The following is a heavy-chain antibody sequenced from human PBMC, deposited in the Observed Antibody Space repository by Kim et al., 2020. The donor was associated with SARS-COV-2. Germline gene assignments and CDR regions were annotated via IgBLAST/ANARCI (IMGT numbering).Heavy chain of an antibody. J-gene: IGHJ6*02. V-gene: IGHV4-61*01. Sequence: SETLSLTCTVSGASVSSGSYYWSWIRQTPGEGLEWIGYIYSRGSPNYNPSFKSRVTISLDTSKNQLSLKLSSVTASDTAVYYCARDLTGIGMDVWGQGTTVTVSS. CDR3: ARDLTGIGMDV. CDR1: GASVSSGSYY. CDR2: IYSRGSP. D-gene: IGHD3-9*01.